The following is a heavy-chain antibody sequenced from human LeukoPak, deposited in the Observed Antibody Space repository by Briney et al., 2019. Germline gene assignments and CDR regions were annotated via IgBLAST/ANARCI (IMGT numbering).Heavy chain of an antibody. CDR1: GGSISSGSYY. J-gene: IGHJ6*03. Sequence: PSETLSLTCTVSGGSISSGSYYWTWIRQPAGKGLEGIGRIYSSGGANYNPSLRSRVTISIDTSKNQFSLRLGSVTAADTAVYYCARAGTFYGSGTYSRSYYMDVWGKGTTVTVSS. CDR2: IYSSGGA. CDR3: ARAGTFYGSGTYSRSYYMDV. D-gene: IGHD3-10*01. V-gene: IGHV4-61*02.